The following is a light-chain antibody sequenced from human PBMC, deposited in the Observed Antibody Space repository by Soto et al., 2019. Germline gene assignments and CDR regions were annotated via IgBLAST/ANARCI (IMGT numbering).Light chain of an antibody. V-gene: IGKV1-8*01. CDR2: AAS. CDR3: QQYYSYPRT. CDR1: QGISSY. Sequence: AIRMTQSPSSFSASTGDRVTITCRASQGISSYLAWYPQKPGKAPKLLIYAASTLQSGVPSRFSGSGSGTVFTLTISCLQAEDCATHFCQQYYSYPRTFGPGTKVDIK. J-gene: IGKJ3*01.